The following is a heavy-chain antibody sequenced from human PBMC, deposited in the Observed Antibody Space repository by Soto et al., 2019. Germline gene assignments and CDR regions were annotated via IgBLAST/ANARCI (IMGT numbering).Heavy chain of an antibody. J-gene: IGHJ5*02. D-gene: IGHD3-22*01. V-gene: IGHV5-51*01. CDR1: GLSFTSYW. CDR2: IYPGDSDT. CDR3: ARSLSSSSYYDSSGYRRNNWFDP. Sequence: WEALHISCKGFGLSFTSYWIGWVRQMPGKGLEWMGNIYPGDSDTRYSPSFQGQVTISADKSISTAYLQWSSLKASDTAMYYCARSLSSSSYYDSSGYRRNNWFDPWGQGTLVTVSS.